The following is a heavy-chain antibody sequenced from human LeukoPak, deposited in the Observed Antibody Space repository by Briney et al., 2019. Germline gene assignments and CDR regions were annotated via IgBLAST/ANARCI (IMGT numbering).Heavy chain of an antibody. CDR2: INHSGST. CDR3: ARGPWIVANY. CDR1: GGSFSGYY. V-gene: IGHV4-34*01. D-gene: IGHD3-22*01. Sequence: SETLSLTCAVYGGSFSGYYWSWIRQPPGKGLEWIGEINHSGSTNYNPSLKSRVTISVDTSKNQFSLKLSSVTAADTAVYYCARGPWIVANYWGQGTLVTVSS. J-gene: IGHJ4*02.